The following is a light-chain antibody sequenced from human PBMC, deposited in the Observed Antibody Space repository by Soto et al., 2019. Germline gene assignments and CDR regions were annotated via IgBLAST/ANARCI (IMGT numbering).Light chain of an antibody. Sequence: VLTQSPGTLSLSPGERATLSCRASQSVSSSYLAWYQQKPGQAPRLLIYGASSRATGIPDRFSGSGSGTDFTLTISRLEPEEFAVYYWQLFGTSFGPGTKVDLK. V-gene: IGKV3-20*01. J-gene: IGKJ3*01. CDR1: QSVSSSY. CDR2: GAS. CDR3: QLFGTS.